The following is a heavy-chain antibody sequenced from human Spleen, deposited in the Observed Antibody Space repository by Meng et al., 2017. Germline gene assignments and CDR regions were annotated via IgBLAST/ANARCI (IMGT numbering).Heavy chain of an antibody. V-gene: IGHV1-2*06. Sequence: QVQLVPSGADVKKPGASVKVSCKASGYTFTAYYIHWVRQAPGQGLEWMGRINPNSGGTNFAQKFQGRVIMTRDTSISTAYMELSSLGFDDTAVYYCAKALGWGSSPDYWGHGILVTVSS. D-gene: IGHD2-21*01. CDR3: AKALGWGSSPDY. CDR1: GYTFTAYY. J-gene: IGHJ4*01. CDR2: INPNSGGT.